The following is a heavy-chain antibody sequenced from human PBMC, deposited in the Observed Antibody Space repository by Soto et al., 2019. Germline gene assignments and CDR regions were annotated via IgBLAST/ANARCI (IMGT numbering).Heavy chain of an antibody. J-gene: IGHJ4*02. V-gene: IGHV3-11*01. Sequence: QVQLVESGGGLVKPGGSLRLSCAASGFTFSDYYMSWIRQAPGKGLEWVSYISSSGSTIYYADSVKGRFTISRDNAKNSLYLKRNSLRAEDTAVYYCAGDWTSSGWYEKIDYWGQGTLVTVSS. CDR2: ISSSGSTI. D-gene: IGHD6-19*01. CDR1: GFTFSDYY. CDR3: AGDWTSSGWYEKIDY.